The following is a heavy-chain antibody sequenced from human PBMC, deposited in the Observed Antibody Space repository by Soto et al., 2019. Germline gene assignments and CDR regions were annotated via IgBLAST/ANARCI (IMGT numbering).Heavy chain of an antibody. V-gene: IGHV4-39*01. J-gene: IGHJ6*01. CDR3: FIVTSNAENCTHFYY. CDR1: GASRNRSRDY. CDR2: IYYSGST. D-gene: IGHD5-18*01. Sequence: GASRNRSRDYCVVFRQPPEKRLEWIERIYYSGSTYYNPSLKSRVTISVDTTKNQFSLKLSSVTAPDTAVNNFFIVTSNAENCTHFYY.